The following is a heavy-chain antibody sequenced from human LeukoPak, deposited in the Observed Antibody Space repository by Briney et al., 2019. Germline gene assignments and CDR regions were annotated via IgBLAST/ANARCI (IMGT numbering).Heavy chain of an antibody. CDR3: ATSRVRLYYFDL. CDR1: GYTFTDYS. V-gene: IGHV1-2*02. Sequence: ALVKVSCKASGYTFTDYSMHWVRQAPGQGLEWMGWISPNSGATNYAQNFQGRVTMTRDTSISTAYMELSRLGPDDTAVYYCATSRVRLYYFDLWGQGTLVTVSS. D-gene: IGHD5/OR15-5a*01. J-gene: IGHJ4*02. CDR2: ISPNSGAT.